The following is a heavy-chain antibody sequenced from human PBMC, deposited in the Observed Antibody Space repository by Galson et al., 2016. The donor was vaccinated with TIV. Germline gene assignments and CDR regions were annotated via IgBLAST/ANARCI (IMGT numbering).Heavy chain of an antibody. CDR3: AKTTVLDYDFWSSHPRSLDS. J-gene: IGHJ4*02. CDR1: GFSLSDYA. CDR2: ISGFGSNT. V-gene: IGHV3-23*01. Sequence: SLRLSCAASGFSLSDYAMTWVRQSPGKGLEWVATISGFGSNTYYPDSVKGRFTVSRDNSKDTLYLQMNSLGAGDTALYFCAKTTVLDYDFWSSHPRSLDSWGQGTLVSVSS. D-gene: IGHD3-3*01.